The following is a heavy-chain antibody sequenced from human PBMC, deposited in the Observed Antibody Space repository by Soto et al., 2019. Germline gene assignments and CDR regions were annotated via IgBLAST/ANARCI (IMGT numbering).Heavy chain of an antibody. Sequence: EVQLVESGGGLIQPGGSLRLSCAVSGFTVSNNYMSWVRQAPGKGLEGVSVIYSGGYTAYGDSVKGRFTISRDNSKNTLYLKMKTRGPAAPAVYYCGTHPGGGGYWGQGTLVTVSS. D-gene: IGHD3-10*01. CDR2: IYSGGYT. CDR1: GFTVSNNY. J-gene: IGHJ4*02. CDR3: GTHPGGGGY. V-gene: IGHV3-53*01.